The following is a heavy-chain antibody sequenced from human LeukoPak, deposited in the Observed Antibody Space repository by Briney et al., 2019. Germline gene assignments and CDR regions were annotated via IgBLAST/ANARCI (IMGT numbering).Heavy chain of an antibody. CDR3: ARYSGYDYDFDY. V-gene: IGHV3-66*01. CDR2: IYSGGST. J-gene: IGHJ4*02. Sequence: GGSLRLSCAASGFTVSSNYMSRVRQAPGKGLEWVSVIYSGGSTYYADSVKGRFTISRDNSKNTLYLQMNSLRAEDTAVYYCARYSGYDYDFDYWGQGTLVTVSS. D-gene: IGHD5-12*01. CDR1: GFTVSSNY.